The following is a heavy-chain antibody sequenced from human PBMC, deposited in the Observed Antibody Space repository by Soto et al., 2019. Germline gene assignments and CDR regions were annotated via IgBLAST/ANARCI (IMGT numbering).Heavy chain of an antibody. J-gene: IGHJ6*02. CDR2: MNAKSGDT. CDR1: GYTFSDFD. CDR3: ARGKPFNYAGFDV. D-gene: IGHD4-4*01. Sequence: AAVKVSCKASGYTFSDFDINWLRQASGQGPEWMGWMNAKSGDTFFAQRFQGKFNMTWDTSLSTAYMEVGSLTSDDTAMYYCARGKPFNYAGFDVWVQGSTVTVS. V-gene: IGHV1-8*01.